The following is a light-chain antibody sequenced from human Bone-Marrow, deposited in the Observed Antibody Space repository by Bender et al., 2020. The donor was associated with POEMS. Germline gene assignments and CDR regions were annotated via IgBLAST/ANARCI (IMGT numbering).Light chain of an antibody. CDR2: GYN. Sequence: QSVLTQPPSVSGAPGQRVTISCTGSSSNTGSGYDINWYQHLPGTAPKLLIYGYNNRPSGVPDRFSGSKSGTSASLAITGLQAEDEADYFCQSYDSSLSVVVFGGGTKLTVL. V-gene: IGLV1-40*01. J-gene: IGLJ2*01. CDR1: SSNTGSGYD. CDR3: QSYDSSLSVVV.